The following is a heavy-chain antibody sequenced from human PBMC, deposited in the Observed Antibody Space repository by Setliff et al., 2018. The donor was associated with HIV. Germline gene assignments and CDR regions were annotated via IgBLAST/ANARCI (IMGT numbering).Heavy chain of an antibody. CDR3: ARDGGYYYYMDV. CDR1: GYSFIRNG. J-gene: IGHJ6*03. Sequence: ASVKVSCKASGYSFIRNGISWVRQAPGQGLEWMGWISAYNGNTNYAQKLQGRVTMTTDTSTNTAYMELKSLRSDDTAVYYCARDGGYYYYMDVWGKGTKVTVSS. D-gene: IGHD3-10*01. V-gene: IGHV1-18*01. CDR2: ISAYNGNT.